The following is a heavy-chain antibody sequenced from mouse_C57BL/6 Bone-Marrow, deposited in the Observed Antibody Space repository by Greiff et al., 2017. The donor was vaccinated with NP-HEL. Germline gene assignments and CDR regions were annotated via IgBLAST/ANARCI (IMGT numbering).Heavy chain of an antibody. V-gene: IGHV1-81*01. CDR1: GYTFTSYG. D-gene: IGHD1-1*01. Sequence: VQLQQSGAELARPGASVKLSCKASGYTFTSYGISWVKQRTGQGLECIGEIYPRSGNTYYNEKFKGKATLTADKSSSTAYMELRSLTSEDSAVYFCAREGIYYYGSSPLYYFDYWGQGTTLTVSS. CDR3: AREGIYYYGSSPLYYFDY. J-gene: IGHJ2*01. CDR2: IYPRSGNT.